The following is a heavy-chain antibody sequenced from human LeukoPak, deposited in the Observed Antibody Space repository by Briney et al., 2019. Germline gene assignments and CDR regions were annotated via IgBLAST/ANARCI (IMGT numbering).Heavy chain of an antibody. CDR3: AREGYDFWSGYYPDAFDI. D-gene: IGHD3-3*01. CDR1: GGSFSGYY. CDR2: INHSGST. Sequence: NPSETLSLTCAVYGGSFSGYYWSWIRKPPGKGLEWIGEINHSGSTNYNPSLKSRVTISVDTSKNQFSLKLRSVPAADTAVYYCAREGYDFWSGYYPDAFDIWGQGTMVTVSS. V-gene: IGHV4-34*01. J-gene: IGHJ3*02.